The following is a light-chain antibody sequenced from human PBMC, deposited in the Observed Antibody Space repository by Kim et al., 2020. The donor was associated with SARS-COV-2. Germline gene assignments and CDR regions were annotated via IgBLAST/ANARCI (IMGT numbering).Light chain of an antibody. J-gene: IGKJ4*01. Sequence: PGERATLSCRASQNSDTYLAWYQQRPGQAPRLLVYDASNRATGVPDRCSGSGSGTDFTLTISSLEPEDFSIYYCQQRNSWPPAVTFGGGTKLEI. CDR2: DAS. CDR3: QQRNSWPPAVT. CDR1: QNSDTY. V-gene: IGKV3-11*01.